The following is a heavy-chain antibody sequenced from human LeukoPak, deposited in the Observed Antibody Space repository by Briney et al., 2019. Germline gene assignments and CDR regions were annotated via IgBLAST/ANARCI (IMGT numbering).Heavy chain of an antibody. CDR3: ARGGAVAGRSNWFDP. CDR1: GGSISSYY. CDR2: IYYSGST. J-gene: IGHJ5*02. V-gene: IGHV4-59*01. D-gene: IGHD6-19*01. Sequence: SETLSLTCTVSGGSISSYYWSWIRQPPGKGLEWIGYIYYSGSTNYNPSLKSRVTISVDTSKNQFSLKLSSVTAADTAVYYCARGGAVAGRSNWFDPWGQGTLVTVSS.